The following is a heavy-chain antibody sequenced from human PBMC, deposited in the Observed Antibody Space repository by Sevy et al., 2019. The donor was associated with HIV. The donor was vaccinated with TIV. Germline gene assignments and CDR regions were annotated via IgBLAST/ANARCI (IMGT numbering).Heavy chain of an antibody. CDR3: ANAYSGSYSHSYLYALDV. V-gene: IGHV3-30*18. CDR2: ISHDGINE. CDR1: GFSFSYYG. Sequence: GGSLRLSCIGSGFSFSYYGIHWVRQSPGKGLDWVALISHDGINEYYADSVKGRFTISSDNSKNTVYLEMNSLRNEDTAIDFYANAYSGSYSHSYLYALDVWGQGTTVTVSS. J-gene: IGHJ6*02. D-gene: IGHD1-26*01.